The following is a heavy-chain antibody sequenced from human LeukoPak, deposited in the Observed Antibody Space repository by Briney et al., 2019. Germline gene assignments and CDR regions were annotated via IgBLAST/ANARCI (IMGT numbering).Heavy chain of an antibody. V-gene: IGHV1-2*02. CDR2: IEPKSGVT. CDR1: GYTFTAKF. J-gene: IGHJ4*02. D-gene: IGHD3-22*01. Sequence: GASVKVSCQASGYTFTAKFLHWLRQAPGQGVEWMGGIEPKSGVTVYGQKFRGRVTVTRDTSVSTDYMEVRGLRSDDTAFYYCALENYYDSGGFSKAFDYWGQGTLVTVSS. CDR3: ALENYYDSGGFSKAFDY.